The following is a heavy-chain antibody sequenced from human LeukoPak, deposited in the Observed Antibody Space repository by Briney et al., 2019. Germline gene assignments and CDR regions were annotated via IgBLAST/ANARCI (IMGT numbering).Heavy chain of an antibody. CDR1: GFTFSSYV. D-gene: IGHD2-2*01. Sequence: GGSLRLSCAASGFTFSSYVMDWVRQATGKGLEWVSVNSGGGGSTYYAGSVKGRFTISRDNSKNTLFLQMNSLRAEDTAVYYCAKGGYCSSTSCYVGWFDPWGQGTLVTVSS. J-gene: IGHJ5*02. CDR2: NSGGGGST. CDR3: AKGGYCSSTSCYVGWFDP. V-gene: IGHV3-23*01.